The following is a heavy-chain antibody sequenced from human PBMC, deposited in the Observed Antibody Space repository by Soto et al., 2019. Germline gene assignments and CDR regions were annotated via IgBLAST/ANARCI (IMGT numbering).Heavy chain of an antibody. V-gene: IGHV4-59*01. Sequence: SETLSLTCTVSGGSISSYYWSWIRQPPGKGLEWIGYIYYSGSTNYNPSLKSRVTISVDTSKNQFSLKLSSVTAADTDVYYCAREEEGNFDYWGQGTLVTVSS. J-gene: IGHJ4*02. CDR2: IYYSGST. CDR3: AREEEGNFDY. CDR1: GGSISSYY.